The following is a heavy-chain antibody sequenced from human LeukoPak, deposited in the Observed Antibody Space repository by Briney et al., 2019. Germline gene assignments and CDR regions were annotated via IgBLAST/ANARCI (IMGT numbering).Heavy chain of an antibody. CDR2: ISTYTGNS. V-gene: IGHV1-18*01. CDR1: GYTLTELS. CDR3: ARTMTTGTTHGELDF. Sequence: ASVKVSCKVSGYTLTELSMHWVRQAPGQGLEWMGRISTYTGNSNYAQKFQDRVTMTTDTSTSTAYMELRNLSSDDTAVYSCARTMTTGTTHGELDFWGQGTLVTVSS. D-gene: IGHD4-17*01. J-gene: IGHJ4*01.